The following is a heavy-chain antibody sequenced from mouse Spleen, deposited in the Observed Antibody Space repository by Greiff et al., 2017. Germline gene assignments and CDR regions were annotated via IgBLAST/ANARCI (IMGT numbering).Heavy chain of an antibody. CDR2: ISSGGSYT. V-gene: IGHV5-6-4*01. J-gene: IGHJ4*01. CDR3: TRAITTATGAMDY. D-gene: IGHD1-2*01. Sequence: EVMLVESGGGLVKPGGSLKLSCAASGFTFSSYTMSWVRQTPEKRLEWVATISSGGSYTYYPDSVKGRFTISRDNAKNTLYLQMSSLKSEDTAMYYCTRAITTATGAMDYWGQGTSVTVSS. CDR1: GFTFSSYT.